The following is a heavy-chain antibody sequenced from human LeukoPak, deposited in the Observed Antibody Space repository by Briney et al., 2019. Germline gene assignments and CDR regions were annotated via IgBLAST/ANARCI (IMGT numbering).Heavy chain of an antibody. CDR2: IFRTGST. D-gene: IGHD4-17*01. Sequence: SETLSLTCDVSGDSISSDYWWSWVRQPPGKGLEWIGEIFRTGSTNYNPSLKSRVTISLDTSKNQFSLTLTSMTAADTAVYYCTRNGDYSLEAWGQGTLVTVSS. CDR1: GDSISSDYW. J-gene: IGHJ4*02. V-gene: IGHV4-4*02. CDR3: TRNGDYSLEA.